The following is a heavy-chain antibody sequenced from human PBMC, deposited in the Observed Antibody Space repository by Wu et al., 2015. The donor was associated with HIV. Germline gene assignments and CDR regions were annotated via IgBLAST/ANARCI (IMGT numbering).Heavy chain of an antibody. CDR1: GYTFTNYG. J-gene: IGHJ3*01. V-gene: IGHV1-18*01. CDR2: ISAYNGNT. CDR3: ARSSYYARGADTFDF. D-gene: IGHD2/OR15-2a*01. Sequence: QVQLVQSGAEVKKPGASVKVSCKASGYTFTNYGISWVRQAPGQGLEWMGWISAYNGNTNYTQKLQGRVTMTTDTSTTTAYMELRSLRFDDTAVYYCARSSYYARGADTFDFWAKGQWSPSLQ.